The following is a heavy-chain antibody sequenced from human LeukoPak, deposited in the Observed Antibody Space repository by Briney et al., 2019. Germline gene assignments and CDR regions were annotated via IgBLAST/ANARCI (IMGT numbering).Heavy chain of an antibody. CDR3: AKPPGLRRLDP. Sequence: GGSLRLSCAASGFTFDDYAMHWVRQAPGKGLELVSGINNSGGSTYYADSVKGRFTISRDNSKNTLYLQMNSLRAEDTAVYYCAKPPGLRRLDPWGQGTLVTVSS. D-gene: IGHD5-12*01. CDR2: INNSGGST. J-gene: IGHJ5*02. V-gene: IGHV3-23*01. CDR1: GFTFDDYA.